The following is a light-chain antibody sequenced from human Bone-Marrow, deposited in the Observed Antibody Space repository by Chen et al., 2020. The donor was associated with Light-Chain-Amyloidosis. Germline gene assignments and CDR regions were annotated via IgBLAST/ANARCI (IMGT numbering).Light chain of an antibody. CDR1: GDNP. CDR2: EVT. J-gene: IGLJ1*01. CDR3: SSYTITNTLV. Sequence: GDNPVSWYQQHPDKAPKLMIYEVTNRPSWVPDRFSGSKSDNTASLTISGLQTEDEADYFCSSYTITNTLVFGSGTRVTVL. V-gene: IGLV2-14*01.